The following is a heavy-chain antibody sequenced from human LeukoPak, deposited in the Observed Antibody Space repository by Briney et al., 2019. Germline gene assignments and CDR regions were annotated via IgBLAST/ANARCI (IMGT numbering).Heavy chain of an antibody. V-gene: IGHV1-8*01. CDR3: ARAVESWEPPDY. D-gene: IGHD1-26*01. J-gene: IGHJ4*02. CDR1: GYTFTSYD. CDR2: MNPNSGNT. Sequence: ASVKVSSKASGYTFTSYDINWVRQATGQGLEWMGWMNPNSGNTGYAQKFQGRVTMTRNTSISTAYMELSSLRSEDTAVYYCARAVESWEPPDYWGQGTLVTVSS.